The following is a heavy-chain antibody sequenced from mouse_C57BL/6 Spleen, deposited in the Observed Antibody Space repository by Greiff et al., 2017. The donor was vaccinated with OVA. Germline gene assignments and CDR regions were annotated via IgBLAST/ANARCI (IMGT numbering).Heavy chain of an antibody. V-gene: IGHV1-80*01. CDR1: GYAFSSYW. Sequence: VMLVESGAELVKPGASVKISCKASGYAFSSYWMNWVKQRPGKGLEWIGQIYPGDGDTNYNGKFKGKATLTADKSSSTAYMQLSSLTSEDSAVYFCAKGESIATYFDVWGTGTTVTVSS. CDR2: IYPGDGDT. CDR3: AKGESIATYFDV. D-gene: IGHD1-1*01. J-gene: IGHJ1*03.